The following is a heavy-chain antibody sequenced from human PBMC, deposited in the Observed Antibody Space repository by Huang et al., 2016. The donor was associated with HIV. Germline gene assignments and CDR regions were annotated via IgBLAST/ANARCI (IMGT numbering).Heavy chain of an antibody. D-gene: IGHD5-18*01. CDR3: ARDGGRGYSYGYMDS. Sequence: QVQLVQSGAEVKKPGSSVKVSCKASGGTFNSQTVSWVRQAPGQGLEWVGGIIPSAGTANYAQKFQGRVTITADDSTSTAHMELSSLTSEDTAMYYCARDGGRGYSYGYMDSWGQGTLVTVSS. J-gene: IGHJ1*01. CDR1: GGTFNSQT. V-gene: IGHV1-69*13. CDR2: IIPSAGTA.